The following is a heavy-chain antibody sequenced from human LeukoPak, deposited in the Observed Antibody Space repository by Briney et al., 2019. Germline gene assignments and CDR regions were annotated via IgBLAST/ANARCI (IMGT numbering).Heavy chain of an antibody. V-gene: IGHV3-21*01. CDR1: GFTFSSYS. CDR3: AREMGWYSGYDPLGY. Sequence: GGSLRLSCAASGFTFSSYSMNWVRQAPGKGLEWVSSISSSSTYISYADSVEGRFTISRDNDQNSLYLKMNSLRAEDTALYYCAREMGWYSGYDPLGYWGQGTLVTVSS. D-gene: IGHD5-12*01. J-gene: IGHJ4*02. CDR2: ISSSSTYI.